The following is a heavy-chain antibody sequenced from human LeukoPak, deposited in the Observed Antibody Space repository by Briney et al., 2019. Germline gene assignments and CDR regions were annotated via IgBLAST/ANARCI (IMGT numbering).Heavy chain of an antibody. CDR1: GGSISNYY. D-gene: IGHD3-22*01. Sequence: SETLSLTCTVSGGSISNYYWSWTRQPPGKGLEWIGYIYYSGSTNYNPSLKSRVTISIDTSKNQFSLKLSSVTAADTAVYYCARVDYDSSGYNFDYWGQGTLVTVSS. CDR3: ARVDYDSSGYNFDY. CDR2: IYYSGST. J-gene: IGHJ4*02. V-gene: IGHV4-59*01.